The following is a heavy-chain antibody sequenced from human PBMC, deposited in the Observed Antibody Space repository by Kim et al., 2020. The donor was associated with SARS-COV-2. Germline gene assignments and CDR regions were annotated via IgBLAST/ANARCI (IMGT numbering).Heavy chain of an antibody. J-gene: IGHJ4*02. D-gene: IGHD3-3*01. CDR3: ATARSGYFY. V-gene: IGHV3-15*01. CDR2: IKGKADGGAT. CDR1: GFTFSNAW. Sequence: GGSLRLSCAASGFTFSNAWMSWVRQAPGKGLEWVGRIKGKADGGATEYTAPVKGKFTISRDDSKSSLFLQMNSLNTEDTAVYYCATARSGYFYWGQGTL.